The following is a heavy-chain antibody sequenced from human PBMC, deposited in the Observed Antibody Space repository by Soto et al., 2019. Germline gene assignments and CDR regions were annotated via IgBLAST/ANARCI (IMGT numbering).Heavy chain of an antibody. J-gene: IGHJ4*02. CDR1: RESIKSYE. D-gene: IGHD3-3*01. Sequence: TPSRESIKSYEVGWTRQPPRKGLEWIGYIYYSGSTNYNTSLKGRVTISVDTSKNQFSLKLSSVIAADTAVYYCARAEGALEWLLDFDYWGQGTLVTVSS. CDR3: ARAEGALEWLLDFDY. CDR2: IYYSGST. V-gene: IGHV4-59*01.